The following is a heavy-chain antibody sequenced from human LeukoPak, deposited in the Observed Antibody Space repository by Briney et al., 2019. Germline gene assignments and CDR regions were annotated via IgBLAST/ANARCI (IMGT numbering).Heavy chain of an antibody. D-gene: IGHD2-21*02. J-gene: IGHJ3*02. CDR3: ARAPVQYCGGDCDTFDI. CDR1: GFTFSSYW. Sequence: PGGSLRLSCAASGFTFSSYWMHWVRHAPGKGLVWVSRIKSDGSSTTYADSVKGRFTISRDNAKNTLYLQMNSLRAGDTAVFYCARAPVQYCGGDCDTFDIWGQGTTVSVSS. V-gene: IGHV3-74*01. CDR2: IKSDGSST.